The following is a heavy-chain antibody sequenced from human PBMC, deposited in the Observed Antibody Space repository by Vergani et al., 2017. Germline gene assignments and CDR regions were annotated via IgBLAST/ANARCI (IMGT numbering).Heavy chain of an antibody. CDR3: AKGRKGSSWYTPNDY. CDR2: ISGSGSST. Sequence: EVQLLESGGGLVQPGGSLRLSCAASGFTFSSYAMSWVRQAPGKGLEWVSAISGSGSSTYYADSVKGRFTISRDNSKNTLYLQMNSLRAEDTAVYYCAKGRKGSSWYTPNDYWGQGTLVTVSS. CDR1: GFTFSSYA. D-gene: IGHD6-13*01. V-gene: IGHV3-23*01. J-gene: IGHJ4*02.